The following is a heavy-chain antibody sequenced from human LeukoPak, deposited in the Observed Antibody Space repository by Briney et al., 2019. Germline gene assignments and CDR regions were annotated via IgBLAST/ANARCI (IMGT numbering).Heavy chain of an antibody. CDR3: ARGWMDYGSGSYSGDY. J-gene: IGHJ4*02. Sequence: GSSVKVSCKASGGTFSSYAISWERQAPGQGLEWMGGIIPIFGTANYAQKFQGRVTITADESTSTAYMELSSLRSEDTAVYYCARGWMDYGSGSYSGDYWGQGTLVTVSS. D-gene: IGHD3-10*01. CDR1: GGTFSSYA. V-gene: IGHV1-69*01. CDR2: IIPIFGTA.